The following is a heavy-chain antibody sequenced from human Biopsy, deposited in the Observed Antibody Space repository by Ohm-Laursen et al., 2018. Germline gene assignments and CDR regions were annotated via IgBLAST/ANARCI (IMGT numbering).Heavy chain of an antibody. V-gene: IGHV4-59*11. D-gene: IGHD4-23*01. CDR1: GGSFTGHY. CDR2: ISHTGYT. CDR3: ARGSNEYGGLYFPH. Sequence: LPETLSLTCTVSGGSFTGHYWTWIRRPPGKGLEWIGHISHTGYTSYKSSLKSRVTISLDTSRKHFSLRLTSLAAADTAVYYCARGSNEYGGLYFPHWGQGTLVTVSS. J-gene: IGHJ1*01.